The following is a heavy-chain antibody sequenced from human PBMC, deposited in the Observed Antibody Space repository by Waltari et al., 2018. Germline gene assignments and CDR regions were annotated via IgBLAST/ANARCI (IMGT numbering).Heavy chain of an antibody. V-gene: IGHV4-59*01. D-gene: IGHD2-8*01. CDR3: ARGMYGTTSYMIDY. Sequence: QVQLRESGPGLVKPSETVSLTCSVSTGSIFTYYWSWIRQPPGKGLEWIGYVDYTGSTNYNPPLRSRVTISVDTPNNQFSLKVTSVTAADTALYYWARGMYGTTSYMIDYWGQGTLLTVSS. CDR2: VDYTGST. J-gene: IGHJ4*02. CDR1: TGSIFTYY.